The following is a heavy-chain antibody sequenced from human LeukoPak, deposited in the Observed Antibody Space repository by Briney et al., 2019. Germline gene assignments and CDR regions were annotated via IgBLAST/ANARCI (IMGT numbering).Heavy chain of an antibody. CDR1: GYTFTRYG. D-gene: IGHD6-13*01. J-gene: IGHJ5*02. CDR3: ARGAGGASAENWFDP. V-gene: IGHV1-18*01. Sequence: GASVKVSCKASGYTFTRYGISWVRQAPGQGLEWMGWINPYTANTNYAQKLQGRVTMTTDTSTSTAYMELRSLRSDDTAVYYCARGAGGASAENWFDPWGQGTLVTVSS. CDR2: INPYTANT.